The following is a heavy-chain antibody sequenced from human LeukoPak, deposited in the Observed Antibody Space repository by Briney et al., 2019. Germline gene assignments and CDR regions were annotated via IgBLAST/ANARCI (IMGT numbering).Heavy chain of an antibody. V-gene: IGHV4-34*01. CDR1: GGSFSGYY. J-gene: IGHJ4*02. CDR2: INHSGST. CDR3: ASGSHSSGWSLDY. Sequence: PSETLSLTCAVYGGSFSGYYWSWIRQPRGKGLEWIGEINHSGSTNYNPSLKSRVTISVDTSKNQFSLKLSSVTAADTAVYYCASGSHSSGWSLDYWGQGTLVTVSS. D-gene: IGHD6-19*01.